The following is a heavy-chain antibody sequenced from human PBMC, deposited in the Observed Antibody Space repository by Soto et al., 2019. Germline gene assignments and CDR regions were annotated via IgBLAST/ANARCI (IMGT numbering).Heavy chain of an antibody. V-gene: IGHV3-33*01. CDR2: IWYDGTKK. Sequence: GGSLRLSCAASGFTFNSYGMHWVRQAPGEGLEWVAVIWYDGTKKYYADSVKGRFTISRDNSKDTLYLQMNSLRAEDTAVYYCARDAQRGYSSGYLIVGYWGQGT. J-gene: IGHJ4*02. CDR3: ARDAQRGYSSGYLIVGY. D-gene: IGHD5-18*01. CDR1: GFTFNSYG.